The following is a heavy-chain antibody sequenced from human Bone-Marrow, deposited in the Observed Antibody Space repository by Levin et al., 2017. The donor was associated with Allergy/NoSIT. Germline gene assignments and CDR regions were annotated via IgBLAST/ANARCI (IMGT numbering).Heavy chain of an antibody. Sequence: GGSLRLSCAASGFTVSSNSMSWVRQAPGKGLEWVSLIHSGGTTHYADSVKGRFTISRDNSKNTLYLQMNSLRAEDTAVYYCATTADESSGHYPFDFWGQGTPVTVSS. D-gene: IGHD3-22*01. CDR2: IHSGGTT. CDR1: GFTVSSNS. V-gene: IGHV3-53*01. CDR3: ATTADESSGHYPFDF. J-gene: IGHJ4*02.